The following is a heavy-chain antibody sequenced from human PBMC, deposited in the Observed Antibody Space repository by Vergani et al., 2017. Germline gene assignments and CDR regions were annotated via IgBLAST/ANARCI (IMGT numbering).Heavy chain of an antibody. CDR3: ARDGNSGYPTGFDY. CDR2: IYYSGST. D-gene: IGHD3-22*01. V-gene: IGHV4-31*03. CDR1: GGSISSGGYY. Sequence: QVQLQESGPGLVKPSQTLSLTCTVSGGSISSGGYYWSWIRQHPGKGLGWIGYIYYSGSTYYNPSLKSRVTISVDTSKNQFSLKLSSVTAADTAVYYCARDGNSGYPTGFDYWGQGTLVTVSS. J-gene: IGHJ4*02.